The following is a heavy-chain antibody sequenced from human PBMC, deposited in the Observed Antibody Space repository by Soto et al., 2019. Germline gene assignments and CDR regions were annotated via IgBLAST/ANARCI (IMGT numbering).Heavy chain of an antibody. J-gene: IGHJ3*02. CDR2: ISSSSSYI. D-gene: IGHD5-12*01. CDR1: GFTFSSYS. Sequence: KPGGSLRLSCAASGFTFSSYSMNWVRQAPGKGLEWVSSISSSSSYIYYADSVKGRFTISRDNAKNSLYLQMNSLRAEDTAVYYCARDLDRVALPRAKFAAFDIWGQGTMVTVSS. V-gene: IGHV3-21*01. CDR3: ARDLDRVALPRAKFAAFDI.